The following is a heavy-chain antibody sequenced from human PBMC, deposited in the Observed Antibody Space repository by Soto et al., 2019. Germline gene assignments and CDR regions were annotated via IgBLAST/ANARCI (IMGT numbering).Heavy chain of an antibody. V-gene: IGHV1-69*13. J-gene: IGHJ4*02. CDR3: ARARDVLVPAAIYI. D-gene: IGHD2-2*01. CDR1: GYTFTSYV. CDR2: IIPIFGTA. Sequence: SVKVSCKASGYTFTSYVISWVRQAPGQGLEWMGGIIPIFGTANYAQKFQGRVTITADESTSTAYMELSSLRSEDTAVYYCARARDVLVPAAIYIWGQGTLVTVSS.